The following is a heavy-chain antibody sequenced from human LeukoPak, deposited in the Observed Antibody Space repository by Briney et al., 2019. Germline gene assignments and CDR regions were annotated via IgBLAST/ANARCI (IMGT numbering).Heavy chain of an antibody. J-gene: IGHJ4*02. Sequence: PGGSLRLSSAPSLVTPSGDTTSSVCQAPGKGLEWVARIREDGREIYYVDSVKGRFTISRDNAKSSLYLQMNSLRADDTAVYYWARGGARTFDHWGQGTLVTVSA. V-gene: IGHV3-7*03. CDR1: LVTPSGDT. CDR3: ARGGARTFDH. CDR2: IREDGREI. D-gene: IGHD1/OR15-1a*01.